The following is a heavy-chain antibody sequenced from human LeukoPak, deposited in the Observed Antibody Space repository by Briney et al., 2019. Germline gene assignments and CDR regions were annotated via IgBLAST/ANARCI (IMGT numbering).Heavy chain of an antibody. Sequence: SVRVSCKASGFTFTRSAVQWVRQARGQGLEWIGWIVVGSGNTNYAQKFQERVTITRDMSTSTAYMELSSLRSEDTAVYYCAAARGATIELLDYWGQGTLVTVSS. CDR2: IVVGSGNT. CDR1: GFTFTRSA. D-gene: IGHD5-12*01. CDR3: AAARGATIELLDY. V-gene: IGHV1-58*01. J-gene: IGHJ4*02.